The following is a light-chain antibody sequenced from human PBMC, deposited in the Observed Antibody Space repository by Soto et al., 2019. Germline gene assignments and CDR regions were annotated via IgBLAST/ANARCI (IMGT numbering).Light chain of an antibody. V-gene: IGLV2-8*01. Sequence: QSVLTQPPSASGSPGQSVTISCTGTSSDVGGYNFVSWYQQHPGKAPKFMIYEVSKRPSGVPDRFSGSKSGNTASLTVSGLQAEDEADYYCSSYAGGIKWVFGAGTQLTVL. J-gene: IGLJ3*02. CDR2: EVS. CDR1: SSDVGGYNF. CDR3: SSYAGGIKWV.